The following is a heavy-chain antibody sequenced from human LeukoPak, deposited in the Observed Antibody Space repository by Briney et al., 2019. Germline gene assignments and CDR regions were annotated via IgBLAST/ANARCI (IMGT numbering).Heavy chain of an antibody. CDR3: ARDTLEYSNSPDALDI. CDR2: IGSSGSTV. Sequence: GGSLRLSCAASGFTFSAYEMNWVRQAPGKGLEWVSFIGSSGSTVYYADSVKGRFTISRDNAKNSLYMQMESLRDEDTAIYYCARDTLEYSNSPDALDIWGQGTMVTVSS. J-gene: IGHJ3*02. CDR1: GFTFSAYE. V-gene: IGHV3-48*03. D-gene: IGHD4-23*01.